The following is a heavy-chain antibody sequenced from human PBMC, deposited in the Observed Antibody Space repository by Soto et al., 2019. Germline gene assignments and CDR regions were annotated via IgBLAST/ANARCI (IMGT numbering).Heavy chain of an antibody. V-gene: IGHV4-34*01. CDR2: INHIERT. CDR1: GGSLRTFY. D-gene: IGHD6-19*01. J-gene: IGHJ6*02. Sequence: QVQLQQWGAGLLKPSETLSLTCAVYGGSLRTFYWSWIRQPPGKGLEWIGEINHIERTNYNPSLKSRVTISVDTSKNRFSLKVNSVTAADTAVYYCARTPRAVAGTAGMDVWGQGTTVTVSS. CDR3: ARTPRAVAGTAGMDV.